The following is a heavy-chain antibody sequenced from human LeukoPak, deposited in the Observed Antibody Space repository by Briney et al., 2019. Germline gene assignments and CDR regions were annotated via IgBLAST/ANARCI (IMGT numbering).Heavy chain of an antibody. D-gene: IGHD6-13*01. CDR1: GITFSSYS. CDR2: ISASGGDT. Sequence: GGSLRLSCVVSGITFSSYSMSWVRQAPGQGLDWVSGISASGGDTWYPDSVKGRFTISRDNSKNTLFLQMSSLRVEDTAMYYCAKDAAGPEYWGQGTLVTVSS. J-gene: IGHJ4*02. CDR3: AKDAAGPEY. V-gene: IGHV3-23*01.